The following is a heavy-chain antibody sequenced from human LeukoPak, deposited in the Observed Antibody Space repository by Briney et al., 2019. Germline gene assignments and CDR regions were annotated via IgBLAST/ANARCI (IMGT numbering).Heavy chain of an antibody. CDR3: ARFYASGPDAFDI. V-gene: IGHV1-8*03. CDR1: GYTFTSYD. CDR2: MNPNSGNT. Sequence: ASVKVSCKASGYTFTSYDINWVRQATGQGLEWMGWMNPNSGNTGYAQKFQGRVTITRNTSISTAYMELSSLRSEDMAVYYCARFYASGPDAFDIWGQGTMVTVSS. D-gene: IGHD3-10*01. J-gene: IGHJ3*02.